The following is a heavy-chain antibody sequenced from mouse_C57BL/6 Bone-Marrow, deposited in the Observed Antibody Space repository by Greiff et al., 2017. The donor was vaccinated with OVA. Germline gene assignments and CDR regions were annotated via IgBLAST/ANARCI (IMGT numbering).Heavy chain of an antibody. V-gene: IGHV1-53*01. Sequence: QVQLQQPGTELVKPGASVKLSCKASGYTFTSYWMHWVKQRPGQGLEWIGNINPSNGGTNYNEKFKSKATLTVDKSSSTAYMQLSSLTYEDASVYYCARENGSSGGDYWGQGTTLTVSS. CDR3: ARENGSSGGDY. CDR1: GYTFTSYW. CDR2: INPSNGGT. D-gene: IGHD1-1*01. J-gene: IGHJ2*01.